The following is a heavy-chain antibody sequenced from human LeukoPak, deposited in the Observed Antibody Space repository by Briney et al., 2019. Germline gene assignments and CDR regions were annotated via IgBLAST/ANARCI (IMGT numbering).Heavy chain of an antibody. V-gene: IGHV3-7*03. D-gene: IGHD2-8*01. CDR2: VNRDARDT. CDR3: ARNNVMDV. J-gene: IGHJ6*02. Sequence: GRGPEGVAHVNRDARDTYYLDSVKGRFTISKDKAKNSLYLQMNRLRAEDTALYHCARNNVMDVWGQGTTVIVSS.